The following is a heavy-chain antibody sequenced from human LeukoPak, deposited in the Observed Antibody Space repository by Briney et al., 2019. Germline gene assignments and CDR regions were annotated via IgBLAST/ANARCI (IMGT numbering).Heavy chain of an antibody. D-gene: IGHD6-19*01. CDR3: AKDPIAVAGNNYYGMDV. Sequence: PGGSLRLSCAASGYTFSSYAMSWVRQAPGMGLEWVSGISNSVGSTYYADSVKGRFTISRDNSKNTLYLQMNSLRAEDTAVYYCAKDPIAVAGNNYYGMDVWGQGTTVSVSS. CDR1: GYTFSSYA. J-gene: IGHJ6*02. V-gene: IGHV3-23*01. CDR2: ISNSVGST.